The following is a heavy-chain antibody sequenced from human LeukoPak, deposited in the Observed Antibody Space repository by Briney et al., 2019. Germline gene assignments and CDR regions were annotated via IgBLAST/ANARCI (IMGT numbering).Heavy chain of an antibody. Sequence: KPSETLSLTCTVSGDSISSYYWNWIRQPPGKGLEWIGHIHFSGETNYNPSLKSRVTISLDSAKHQFSLRLISVTAADTAVYYCARRVQMSSASATSNTWLDPWGQGTLVSVSP. D-gene: IGHD3-10*01. CDR1: GDSISSYY. CDR2: IHFSGET. CDR3: ARRVQMSSASATSNTWLDP. V-gene: IGHV4-59*01. J-gene: IGHJ5*02.